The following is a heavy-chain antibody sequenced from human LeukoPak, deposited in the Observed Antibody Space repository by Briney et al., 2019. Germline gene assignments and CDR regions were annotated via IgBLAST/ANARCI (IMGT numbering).Heavy chain of an antibody. J-gene: IGHJ4*02. D-gene: IGHD2-15*01. CDR1: GFTFSSYG. Sequence: PGGSLRLSCAAPGFTFSSYGMHWVRQAPGKGLEWVAFIRYDGSNKYYADSVKGRFTISRDNSKNTLYLQMNSLRAEDTAVYYCASGYDCSGGSCYPKNFDYWGQGTLVTVSS. CDR3: ASGYDCSGGSCYPKNFDY. V-gene: IGHV3-30*02. CDR2: IRYDGSNK.